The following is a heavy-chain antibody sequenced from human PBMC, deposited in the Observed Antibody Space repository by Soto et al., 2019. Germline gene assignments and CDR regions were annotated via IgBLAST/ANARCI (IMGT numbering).Heavy chain of an antibody. CDR2: ISDSGGST. D-gene: IGHD4-17*01. V-gene: IGHV3-23*01. J-gene: IGHJ4*02. CDR1: GFTFSTYG. CDR3: APRATVLTPFDH. Sequence: EVQLLESGGGLVQPGGSLRLSCAASGFTFSTYGMSWVRQAPGKGLEWVSGISDSGGSTYYADSVKGRFTISRDNSKNMLYLQMNSLRVEDTAVYYCAPRATVLTPFDHWGQGTLVTVSS.